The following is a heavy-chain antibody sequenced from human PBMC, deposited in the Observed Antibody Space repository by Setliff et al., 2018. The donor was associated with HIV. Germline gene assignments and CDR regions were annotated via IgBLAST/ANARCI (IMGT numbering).Heavy chain of an antibody. J-gene: IGHJ4*02. CDR1: GGTFSSYA. CDR3: ARGGNYYDSSGGFGY. Sequence: ASVKVSCKASGGTFSSYAISWVRQAPGQGLEWMGGIIPIFGTANYAQKFQGRVTITADESTSTAYMELSSLRSEDTAVYYCARGGNYYDSSGGFGYWGQGTLVTVSS. CDR2: IIPIFGTA. V-gene: IGHV1-69*13. D-gene: IGHD3-22*01.